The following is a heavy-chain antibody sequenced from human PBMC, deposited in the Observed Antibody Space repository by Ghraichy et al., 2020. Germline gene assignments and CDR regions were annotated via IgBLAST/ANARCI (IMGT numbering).Heavy chain of an antibody. CDR2: ISGSGGST. CDR3: TCYSNWFDP. J-gene: IGHJ5*02. V-gene: IGHV3-23*01. CDR1: GFTFSSYA. Sequence: SCAASGFTFSSYAMSWVRQAPGKGLEWVSAISGSGGSTYYADSVKGRFTISRDNSKNTLYLQMNSQRAEDTAVYYCTCYSNWFDPWGQGTLVTVSS. D-gene: IGHD2-15*01.